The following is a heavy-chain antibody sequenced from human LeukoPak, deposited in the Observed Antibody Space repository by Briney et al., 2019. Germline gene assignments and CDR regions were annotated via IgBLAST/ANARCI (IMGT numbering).Heavy chain of an antibody. J-gene: IGHJ4*02. Sequence: QPGRSLRLSCAASGFTFSSYAMHWVRQAPGKGLEWVAVISYDGSNKYYADSVKGRFTISRDNSKNTLYLQMNSLRAEDTAVYYCAKDRLHDSSGYYNWGQGTLVTVSS. CDR1: GFTFSSYA. CDR3: AKDRLHDSSGYYN. D-gene: IGHD3-22*01. CDR2: ISYDGSNK. V-gene: IGHV3-30*04.